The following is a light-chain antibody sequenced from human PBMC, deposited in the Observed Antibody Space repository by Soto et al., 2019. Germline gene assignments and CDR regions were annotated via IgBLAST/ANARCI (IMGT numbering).Light chain of an antibody. Sequence: QSVLTPPASLSGSPGQRVTISCTGSSSNIGAGYDVHWYQQLPGTAPKLLIYANNNRPSGVPDRFAGSKSGTSVSLAITGLQSDDEADYYCQSYDSSLSGYVFGTGTKVTVL. CDR1: SSNIGAGYD. CDR3: QSYDSSLSGYV. J-gene: IGLJ1*01. CDR2: ANN. V-gene: IGLV1-40*01.